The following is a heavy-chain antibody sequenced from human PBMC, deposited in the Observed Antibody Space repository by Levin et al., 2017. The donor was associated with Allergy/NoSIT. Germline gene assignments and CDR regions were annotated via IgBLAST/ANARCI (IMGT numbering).Heavy chain of an antibody. Sequence: SGPTLVKPTQTLTLTCTFSGFSLSTSGVGVGWIRQPPGKALEWLALIYWDDDKRYSPSLKSRLTITKDTSKNQVVLTMTNMDPVDTATYYCAHRPAGPLWFGELFGAFDIWGQGTMVTVSS. CDR3: AHRPAGPLWFGELFGAFDI. CDR1: GFSLSTSGVG. J-gene: IGHJ3*02. CDR2: IYWDDDK. D-gene: IGHD3-10*01. V-gene: IGHV2-5*02.